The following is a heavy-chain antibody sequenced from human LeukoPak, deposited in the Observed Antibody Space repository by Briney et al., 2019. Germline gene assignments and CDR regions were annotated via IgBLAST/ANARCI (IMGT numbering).Heavy chain of an antibody. Sequence: GSLRLSCAASGFTFSDYSMNWVRQAPGRGLEWVSFISSVSGYIYYADSVKDRFTISRDNARNSLYLQMNSLRAEDTAVYYCARDMDDYNASAPLFQHWGQGTLVTVSS. J-gene: IGHJ1*01. CDR3: ARDMDDYNASAPLFQH. D-gene: IGHD5-24*01. V-gene: IGHV3-21*04. CDR1: GFTFSDYS. CDR2: ISSVSGYI.